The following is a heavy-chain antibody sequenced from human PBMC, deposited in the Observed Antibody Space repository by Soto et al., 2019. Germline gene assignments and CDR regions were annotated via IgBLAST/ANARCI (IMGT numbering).Heavy chain of an antibody. CDR3: ARVTYARDGYNYLDY. CDR2: IIPIFGTA. J-gene: IGHJ4*02. D-gene: IGHD5-12*01. CDR1: GGTFSCYA. V-gene: IGHV1-69*13. Sequence: SVKASCKASGGTFSCYAISWVRQAPGQGLEWMGGIIPIFGTANYAQKFQGRVTITADESTSTAYMELSSLRSEDTAVYYCARVTYARDGYNYLDYWVQRTLVTVSS.